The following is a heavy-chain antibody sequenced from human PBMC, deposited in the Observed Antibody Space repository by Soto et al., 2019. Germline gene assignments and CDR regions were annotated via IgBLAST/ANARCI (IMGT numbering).Heavy chain of an antibody. CDR1: GFTFSDYY. J-gene: IGHJ4*02. Sequence: GGSLRLSCAASGFTFSDYYMSWIRQAPGKGLEWVSYISSSGSAMYYADSVKGRFTISRDNAENSVYLQMNSLRAEDTAVYYCARGGAVSGQYAYWGQGTLVTVSS. CDR2: ISSSGSAM. CDR3: ARGGAVSGQYAY. V-gene: IGHV3-11*01. D-gene: IGHD1-26*01.